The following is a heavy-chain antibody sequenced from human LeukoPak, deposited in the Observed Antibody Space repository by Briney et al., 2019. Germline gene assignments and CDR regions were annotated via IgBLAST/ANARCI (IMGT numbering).Heavy chain of an antibody. CDR3: ARDGLQGSIL. CDR1: GGSISYSSYY. J-gene: IGHJ4*02. Sequence: PSETLSLTCTVSGGSISYSSYYWSWIRQPPGKGLEWIGYIYNSGSTTYNSSLKSRVTISVDTSNNQFSLRLRSVTAADTAMYYCARDGLQGSILWGQGTLVTVST. D-gene: IGHD4-11*01. V-gene: IGHV4-61*01. CDR2: IYNSGST.